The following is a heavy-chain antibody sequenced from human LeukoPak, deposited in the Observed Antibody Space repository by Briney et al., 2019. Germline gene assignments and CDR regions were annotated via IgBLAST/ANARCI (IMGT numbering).Heavy chain of an antibody. CDR1: GGTFSGYA. J-gene: IGHJ4*02. D-gene: IGHD4-23*01. CDR2: IIPIFDTA. CDR3: ARDSPPPYGGNGY. V-gene: IGHV1-69*06. Sequence: SSVKVSCKASGGTFSGYAISWVRQAPGQGLEWMGGIIPIFDTANYAQKFQGRVAITADKSTSTAYMELSSLRSEDTAVYYCARDSPPPYGGNGYWGQGTLVTVSS.